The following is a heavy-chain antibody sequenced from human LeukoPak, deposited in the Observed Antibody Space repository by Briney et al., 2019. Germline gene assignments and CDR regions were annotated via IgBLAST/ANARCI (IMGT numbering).Heavy chain of an antibody. D-gene: IGHD3-10*01. CDR1: GFTFSSYW. J-gene: IGHJ6*02. V-gene: IGHV3-30-3*01. Sequence: GGSLRLSCAASGFTFSSYWMHWVRQAPGKGLEWVAVISYDGSNKYYADSVKGRFTISRDNSKNTLYLQMNSLRAEDTAVYYCASGGFGNYGMDVWGQGTTVTVSS. CDR2: ISYDGSNK. CDR3: ASGGFGNYGMDV.